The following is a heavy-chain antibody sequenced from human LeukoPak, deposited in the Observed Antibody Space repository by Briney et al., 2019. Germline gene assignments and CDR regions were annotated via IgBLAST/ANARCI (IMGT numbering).Heavy chain of an antibody. Sequence: GGPQSLSSAASGFVFSDFYGNWIRHSPGKGLEWLAYISPDGSYTTYGDSVKGRFVISRDNAKNSVSLQMNSLRVEDTAVYFCASDQVSGVFDCWSQRSRVTVS. V-gene: IGHV3-11*05. CDR1: GFVFSDFY. D-gene: IGHD6-19*01. CDR3: ASDQVSGVFDC. CDR2: ISPDGSYT. J-gene: IGHJ4*02.